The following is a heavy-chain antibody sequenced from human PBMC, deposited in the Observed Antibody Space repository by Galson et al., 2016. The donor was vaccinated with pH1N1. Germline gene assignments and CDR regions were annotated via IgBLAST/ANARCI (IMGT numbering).Heavy chain of an antibody. D-gene: IGHD2/OR15-2a*01. CDR2: ISWNSGSI. CDR3: TKVGEFLFGYFDL. V-gene: IGHV3-9*01. Sequence: SLRLSCAASGFTFDDYAMHWVRQAPGKGLEWVSGISWNSGSIGYADSVKGRFTISRDNAKNSLYLQMNSLRTEDTALYYCTKVGEFLFGYFDLWGRGTLVTVSS. CDR1: GFTFDDYA. J-gene: IGHJ2*01.